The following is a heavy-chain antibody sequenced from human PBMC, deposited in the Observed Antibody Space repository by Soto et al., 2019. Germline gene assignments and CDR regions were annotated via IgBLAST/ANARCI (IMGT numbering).Heavy chain of an antibody. CDR2: ISYDGSNK. V-gene: IGHV3-30-3*01. J-gene: IGHJ4*02. CDR1: GFTFSSYA. Sequence: VQLVESGGGVVQPGRSLRLSCAASGFTFSSYAMHWVRQAPGKGLEWVAVISYDGSNKYYADSVKGRFTISRDNSKNTLYLQMNSLRAEDTAVYYCARVAVAGMGGGYWGQGTLVTVSS. D-gene: IGHD6-19*01. CDR3: ARVAVAGMGGGY.